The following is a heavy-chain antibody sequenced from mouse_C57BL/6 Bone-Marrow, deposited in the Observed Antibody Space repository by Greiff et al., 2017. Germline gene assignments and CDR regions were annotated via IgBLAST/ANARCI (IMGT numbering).Heavy chain of an antibody. J-gene: IGHJ2*01. CDR2: IDPETGGT. CDR3: TRCYTTVVDSFDY. Sequence: QVQLKQSGAELVRPGASVTLSCKASGYTFTDYEMHWVKQTPVHGLEWIGAIDPETGGTAYNQKFKGKAILTADKSSSTAYMELRSLTSEDSAVYYGTRCYTTVVDSFDYWGQGTTLTVSS. CDR1: GYTFTDYE. D-gene: IGHD1-1*01. V-gene: IGHV1-15*01.